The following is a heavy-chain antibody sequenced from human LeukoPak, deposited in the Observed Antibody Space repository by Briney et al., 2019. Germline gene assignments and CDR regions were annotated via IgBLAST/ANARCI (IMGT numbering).Heavy chain of an antibody. CDR3: ASRSSGWYTGFDY. J-gene: IGHJ4*02. CDR1: GYTFTGYY. D-gene: IGHD6-19*01. Sequence: ASVTVSCTASGYTFTGYYMHWVRQAPGQGLEWMGWINPNSGGTNYAQKFQGRVTMTRDTSISTAYMELSRLRSDDTAVYYCASRSSGWYTGFDYWGQGTLVTVSS. CDR2: INPNSGGT. V-gene: IGHV1-2*02.